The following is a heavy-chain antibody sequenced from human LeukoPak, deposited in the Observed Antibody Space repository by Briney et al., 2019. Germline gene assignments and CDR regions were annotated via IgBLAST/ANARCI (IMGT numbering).Heavy chain of an antibody. CDR3: ARDPGSLWSSGYIPGDQRLLVAAYYFDY. Sequence: PSETLSLTCTVSGGSISSYYWSWIRQPPGKGLEWIGYIYYSGSTNYNPSLKSRVTISVDTSKNQFSLKLSSVTAADTAVYYCARDPGSLWSSGYIPGDQRLLVAAYYFDYWGQGTLVTVSS. D-gene: IGHD5-18*01. V-gene: IGHV4-59*01. CDR1: GGSISSYY. CDR2: IYYSGST. J-gene: IGHJ4*02.